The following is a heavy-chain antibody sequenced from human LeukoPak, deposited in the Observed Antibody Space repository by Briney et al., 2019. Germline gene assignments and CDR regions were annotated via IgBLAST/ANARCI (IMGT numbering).Heavy chain of an antibody. Sequence: GGSLRLSCAASGFTFSNAWMSWVRQAPGKGLEWVGRIKSKTDGGTTDYAAPVKGRFTISRDDSKNTLYLQMNSLKTEDTAVYYCTAILHYYGSGTYYYYYMDVWGKGTTVTVSS. J-gene: IGHJ6*03. CDR1: GFTFSNAW. D-gene: IGHD3-10*01. CDR2: IKSKTDGGTT. V-gene: IGHV3-15*01. CDR3: TAILHYYGSGTYYYYYMDV.